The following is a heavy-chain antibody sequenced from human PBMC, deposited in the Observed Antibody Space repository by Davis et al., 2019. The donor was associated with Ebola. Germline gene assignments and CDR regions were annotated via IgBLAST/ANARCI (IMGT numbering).Heavy chain of an antibody. D-gene: IGHD3-22*01. CDR1: GGSFSGYY. J-gene: IGHJ4*02. CDR3: ARTGYYYDSSGYYK. V-gene: IGHV4-59*08. CDR2: IYYSGST. Sequence: MPSETLSLTCAVYGGSFSGYYWSWIRQPPGKGLEWIGYIYYSGSTNYNPSLKSRVTISVDTSKNQFSLKLSSVTAADTAVYYCARTGYYYDSSGYYKWGQGTLVTVSS.